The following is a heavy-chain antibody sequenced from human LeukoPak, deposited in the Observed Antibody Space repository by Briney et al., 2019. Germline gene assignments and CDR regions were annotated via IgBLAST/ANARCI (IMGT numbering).Heavy chain of an antibody. D-gene: IGHD5-24*01. V-gene: IGHV3-7*03. CDR3: AKEGRSLQTY. CDR1: GFMFSSNW. J-gene: IGHJ4*02. Sequence: TGGSLRLSYAASGFMFSSNWMSWVRLAPGKGLEWVANIKEDGTETYYVDSVKGRFTISRDNAKNSLYLQMNSLRVEDTAVYYCAKEGRSLQTYWGQGTLVTVSS. CDR2: IKEDGTET.